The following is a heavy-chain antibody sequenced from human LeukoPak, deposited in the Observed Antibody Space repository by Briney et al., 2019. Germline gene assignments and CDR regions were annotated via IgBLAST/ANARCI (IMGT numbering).Heavy chain of an antibody. D-gene: IGHD6-13*01. CDR1: GGSISSNSYY. CDR3: ARVRREYSSSWYAVGFDY. CDR2: IHYSGST. V-gene: IGHV4-39*07. J-gene: IGHJ4*02. Sequence: SETLSLTCTVSGGSISSNSYYWGWIRQPPGKGLEWIGSIHYSGSTYYNPSLKSRVTISVDTSKNQFSLKLSSVTAADTAVYYCARVRREYSSSWYAVGFDYWGQGTLVTVSS.